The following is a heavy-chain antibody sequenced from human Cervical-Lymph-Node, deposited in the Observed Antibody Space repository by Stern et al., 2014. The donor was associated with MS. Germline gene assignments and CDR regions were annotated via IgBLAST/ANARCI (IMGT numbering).Heavy chain of an antibody. CDR1: GYTFTSYW. CDR3: ARQRYFDY. V-gene: IGHV5-51*01. CDR2: IFPGGFDI. J-gene: IGHJ4*02. Sequence: EVQLVESGPEVKRPGESLKISCQASGYTFTSYWIGWVRQMPGKGLEWIAIIFPGGFDIKYSPTFKGQVTISADKSSSTAYLQWNNLKASDTAIYYCARQRYFDYWGQGTLVTVSS.